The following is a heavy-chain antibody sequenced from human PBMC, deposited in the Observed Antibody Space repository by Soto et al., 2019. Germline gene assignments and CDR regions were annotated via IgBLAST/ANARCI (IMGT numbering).Heavy chain of an antibody. CDR3: ARHRGGIAAAVDY. D-gene: IGHD6-13*01. J-gene: IGHJ4*02. Sequence: QVQLQESGPGLVKPSETLSLTCTVSGDSISSYYWSWIRQFPGKGLEWIGCVHYSGSASNNPSLKSRVTISVDTSKNQFSLRLASVTAADTALYYCARHRGGIAAAVDYWGQGTLVTVSS. CDR1: GDSISSYY. V-gene: IGHV4-59*08. CDR2: VHYSGSA.